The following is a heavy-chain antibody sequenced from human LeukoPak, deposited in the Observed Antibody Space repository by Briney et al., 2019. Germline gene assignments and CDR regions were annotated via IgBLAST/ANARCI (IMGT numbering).Heavy chain of an antibody. CDR2: INHSGST. J-gene: IGHJ4*02. V-gene: IGHV4-34*01. CDR1: GGSFSAYY. CDR3: ARGGFYCGGDCYVDY. Sequence: SETLSLTCAVYGGSFSAYYWSWIRQPPGKGLEWIGEINHSGSTNYNPSLKSRVTISVDTPKSQFSLKLSSVTAADTAVYYCARGGFYCGGDCYVDYWGQGTLVTVSS. D-gene: IGHD2-21*02.